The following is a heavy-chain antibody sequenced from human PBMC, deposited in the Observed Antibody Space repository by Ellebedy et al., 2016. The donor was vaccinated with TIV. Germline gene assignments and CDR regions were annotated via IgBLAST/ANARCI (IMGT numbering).Heavy chain of an antibody. D-gene: IGHD3-22*01. CDR1: GGSFSSYV. J-gene: IGHJ4*02. Sequence: AASVKVSCKASGGSFSSYVISWVRQAPGQGLEWMGGIIPIFGTPKYAQKFQGRVTITADESTSTGYMELSSLRSADTAIYYCAKAARDDSSVWQLDYWGQGTLVTVSS. CDR2: IIPIFGTP. V-gene: IGHV1-69*13. CDR3: AKAARDDSSVWQLDY.